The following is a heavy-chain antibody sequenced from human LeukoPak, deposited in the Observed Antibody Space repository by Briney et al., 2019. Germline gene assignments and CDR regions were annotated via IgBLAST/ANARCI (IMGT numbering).Heavy chain of an antibody. CDR3: ARGDSISPGY. V-gene: IGHV4-38-2*02. J-gene: IGHJ4*02. D-gene: IGHD4-11*01. CDR2: IYHSGST. Sequence: SETLSLTCTVSGYSISSGYYWGWIRQPPGKGLEWIGSIYHSGSTYYNPSLKSRVTISVDTSKNQFSLKLSSVTAADTAVYYCARGDSISPGYWGQGTLVTVSS. CDR1: GYSISSGYY.